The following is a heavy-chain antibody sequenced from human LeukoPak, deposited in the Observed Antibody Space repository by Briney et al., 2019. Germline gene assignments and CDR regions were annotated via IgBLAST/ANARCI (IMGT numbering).Heavy chain of an antibody. J-gene: IGHJ4*02. CDR1: GFTFSDYY. Sequence: GGSLRLSCAASGFTFSDYYMSWIRQAPGKGLEWVSYISSSGSTIYYADSVKGRFTISRDNAKNSLYLQMNSLRAEDTAVYCCARAQEGQLAPFDYWGQGTLVTVSS. CDR3: ARAQEGQLAPFDY. D-gene: IGHD6-6*01. CDR2: ISSSGSTI. V-gene: IGHV3-11*01.